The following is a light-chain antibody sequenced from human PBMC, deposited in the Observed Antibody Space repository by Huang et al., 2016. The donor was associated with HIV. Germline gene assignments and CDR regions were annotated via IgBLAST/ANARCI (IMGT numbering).Light chain of an antibody. CDR2: GAS. CDR1: QSVNIN. CDR3: QQYNNWPPAT. Sequence: EIVMTQSPATLSVSPGERATLSCRASQSVNINLAWYQQKPGLAPRLLIYGASAMATGIPARFSGSGSGTEFTLTISSLQSEDFAVYYCQQYNNWPPATFGQGTKLEIK. J-gene: IGKJ2*01. V-gene: IGKV3D-15*01.